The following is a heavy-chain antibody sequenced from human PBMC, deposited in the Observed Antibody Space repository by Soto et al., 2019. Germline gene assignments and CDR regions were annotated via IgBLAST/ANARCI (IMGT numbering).Heavy chain of an antibody. CDR2: INAGNGNT. J-gene: IGHJ3*02. D-gene: IGHD5-18*01. CDR3: ARDEKELAMVLSDAFDI. V-gene: IGHV1-3*01. Sequence: QVQLVQSGAEVKKPGASVKVSCKASGYTFTSYAMHWVRQAPGQRLEWMGWINAGNGNTKYSQKFQGRVTITRDTSASTAYMELSSLRSEDKAVYYCARDEKELAMVLSDAFDIWGQGTMVTVSS. CDR1: GYTFTSYA.